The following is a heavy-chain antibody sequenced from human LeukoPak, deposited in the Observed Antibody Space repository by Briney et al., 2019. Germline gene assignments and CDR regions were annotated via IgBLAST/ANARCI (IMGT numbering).Heavy chain of an antibody. Sequence: GGSLRLSCAASGFTFSRYWMSWVRQAPGKGLEWVANIKQDESEKYYVGSVRGRFTISRDNAKNSLYLQMNSLRAEDTAVYYCTRDRCSSLWGQGTLVTVSS. CDR1: GFTFSRYW. D-gene: IGHD6-13*01. CDR3: TRDRCSSL. CDR2: IKQDESEK. J-gene: IGHJ4*02. V-gene: IGHV3-7*01.